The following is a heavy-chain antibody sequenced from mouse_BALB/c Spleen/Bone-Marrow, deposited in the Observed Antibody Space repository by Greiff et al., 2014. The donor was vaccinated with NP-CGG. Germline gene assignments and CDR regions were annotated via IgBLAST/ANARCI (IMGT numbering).Heavy chain of an antibody. J-gene: IGHJ2*01. CDR1: GFSLTDYG. Sequence: VMLVESGPGLVAPSQSLSITCTVSGFSLTDYGVSWIRQPPGKGLEWLGVIWGGGITYYNSTLKSRLSISKDSSKSQVFLKMNSLQTDDTARYYCAKHDTTVVVDYWGQGTTLTVSS. CDR3: AKHDTTVVVDY. V-gene: IGHV2-6-5*01. CDR2: IWGGGIT. D-gene: IGHD1-1*01.